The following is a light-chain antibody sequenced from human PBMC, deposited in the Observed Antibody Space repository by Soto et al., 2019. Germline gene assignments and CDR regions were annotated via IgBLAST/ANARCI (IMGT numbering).Light chain of an antibody. CDR3: QQYNNWPFT. CDR2: GAS. Sequence: EIMMTQSPATLSVSPGERATLSCWSSQSISNNLAWYQHKRAQAPRLLFYGASTRTTGVPARFSGSGSGKGFTLAISSLQSEDFAIYYCQQYNNWPFTFGQGTKLEIK. J-gene: IGKJ2*01. V-gene: IGKV3-15*01. CDR1: QSISNN.